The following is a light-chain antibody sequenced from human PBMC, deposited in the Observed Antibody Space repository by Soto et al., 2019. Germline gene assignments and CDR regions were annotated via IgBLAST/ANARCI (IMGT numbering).Light chain of an antibody. CDR2: DVS. V-gene: IGLV2-14*01. CDR3: SSYTSSSTVV. J-gene: IGLJ2*01. CDR1: ISAVGGYNY. Sequence: QSALTQPASVSGSPGQSITISCTGTISAVGGYNYVSWYQQHPGKAPKLMIYDVSNRPSGVSNRFSGSKSGNTASLTISGLQADDEADYYCSSYTSSSTVVFGGGTKVTVL.